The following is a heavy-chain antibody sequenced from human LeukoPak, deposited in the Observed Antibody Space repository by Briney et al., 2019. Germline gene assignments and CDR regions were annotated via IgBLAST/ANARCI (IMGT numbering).Heavy chain of an antibody. D-gene: IGHD3-22*01. CDR2: IYHSGST. V-gene: IGHV4-4*02. CDR1: GGSISSSNW. J-gene: IGHJ5*02. CDR3: ARGGGYYINWFDP. Sequence: SGTLSLTCAVSGGSISSSNWWSWVRQPPGKGLEWIGEIYHSGSTNYNPSLKSRVTISVDTSENQFSLKLSSVTAADTAVYYCARGGGYYINWFDPWGQGTLVTVSS.